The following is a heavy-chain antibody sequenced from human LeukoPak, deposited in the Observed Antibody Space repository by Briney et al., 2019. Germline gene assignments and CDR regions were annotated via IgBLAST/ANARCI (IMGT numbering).Heavy chain of an antibody. D-gene: IGHD3-10*01. CDR2: ISAYNGNT. V-gene: IGHV1-18*01. Sequence: ASVKVSCKASGYTFTSYGISWVRQAPGQGLEWMGWISAYNGNTNYAQKLQGRVTMTTDTSTSTAYMELRSLRSDDTAVYYCARAPPSLGLRNLKYYYYGMDVWGQGTTVTVSS. CDR3: ARAPPSLGLRNLKYYYYGMDV. CDR1: GYTFTSYG. J-gene: IGHJ6*02.